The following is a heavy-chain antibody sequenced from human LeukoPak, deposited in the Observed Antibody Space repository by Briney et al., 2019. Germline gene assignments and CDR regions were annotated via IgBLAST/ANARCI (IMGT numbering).Heavy chain of an antibody. J-gene: IGHJ4*02. V-gene: IGHV3-7*01. D-gene: IGHD3-16*01. CDR2: IKHDGSEK. CDR3: ARQPIYEAYFDF. CDR1: GFTFSSYG. Sequence: QTGGSLRLSCAASGFTFSSYGMHWVRQAPGKGLEWVANIKHDGSEKTFVDSVKGRFTISRDNAENSLYLQMNSLRAEDTAVYYCARQPIYEAYFDFWGQGTLVTVSS.